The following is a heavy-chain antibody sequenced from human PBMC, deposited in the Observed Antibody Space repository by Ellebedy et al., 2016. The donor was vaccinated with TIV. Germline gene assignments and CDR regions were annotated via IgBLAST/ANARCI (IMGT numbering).Heavy chain of an antibody. J-gene: IGHJ4*02. CDR2: IYDSRTT. V-gene: IGHV4-59*08. Sequence: MPSETPSLTCTVPGASIRGSYWSWIRQSPGMRMEWLAYIYDSRTTNFNPSLSKRPTISRDTSRNQVSLRLKPVTAADSAVYYCARLAKLDSGYAFDYWGQGTLVTVSS. D-gene: IGHD3-16*01. CDR3: ARLAKLDSGYAFDY. CDR1: GASIRGSY.